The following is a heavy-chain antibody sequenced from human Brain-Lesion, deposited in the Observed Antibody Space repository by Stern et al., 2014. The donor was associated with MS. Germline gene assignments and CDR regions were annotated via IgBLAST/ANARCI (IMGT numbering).Heavy chain of an antibody. D-gene: IGHD2-15*01. V-gene: IGHV4-39*01. CDR2: IFYNGNP. CDR3: AGEEDIRYCSGGSCTGNWFDP. Sequence: VQLVESGPGLVKPSETLSLTCTVAGGSVSSTSYAWAWIRQPPGKGLEWIGTIFYNGNPYYSPSLKRRLTISLDTSTNQFFLQLRSVTAADTAVYYCAGEEDIRYCSGGSCTGNWFDPWGQGTLVTVSS. CDR1: GGSVSSTSYA. J-gene: IGHJ5*02.